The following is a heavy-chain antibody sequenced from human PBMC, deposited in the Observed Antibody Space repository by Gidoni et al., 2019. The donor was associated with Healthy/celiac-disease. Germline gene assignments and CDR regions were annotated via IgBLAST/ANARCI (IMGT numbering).Heavy chain of an antibody. CDR3: ARTQSKYRTDYYYYGMDV. Sequence: QVQLVQSGAEVKKPGASVKVSCKAAGYTFTSYGISWVRQAPGQGLEWMGWISAYNGNTNYAQKLQGRVTMTTDTSTSTAYMELRSLRSDDTAVYYCARTQSKYRTDYYYYGMDVWGQGTTVTVSS. V-gene: IGHV1-18*01. D-gene: IGHD3-16*02. J-gene: IGHJ6*02. CDR2: ISAYNGNT. CDR1: GYTFTSYG.